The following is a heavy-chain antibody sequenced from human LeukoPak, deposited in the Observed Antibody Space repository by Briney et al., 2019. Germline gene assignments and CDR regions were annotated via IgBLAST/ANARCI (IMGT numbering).Heavy chain of an antibody. D-gene: IGHD6-6*01. J-gene: IGHJ4*02. V-gene: IGHV4-34*01. Sequence: SETLSLTCAVYGRSFSGYYWSWIRQPPGKGLEWIGEINHSGSTNYNPSLKSRVTISVDTSKNQFSLKLSSVTAADTAVYYCATLGAYSSSYYWGQGTLVTVSS. CDR2: INHSGST. CDR3: ATLGAYSSSYY. CDR1: GRSFSGYY.